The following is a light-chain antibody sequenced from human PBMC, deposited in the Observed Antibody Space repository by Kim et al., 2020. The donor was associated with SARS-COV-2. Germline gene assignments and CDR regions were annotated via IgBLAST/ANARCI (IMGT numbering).Light chain of an antibody. CDR2: SNS. Sequence: QSVLTQTPSVSGIPGQRVTISCSGGSSNIGGNTVNWYRQVPGTAPKLLIHSNSQRHSGVPDRFSGSKSDTSASLAISCLQSEDEAAYYCASWDDRLNAYVFGSGTKVTVL. V-gene: IGLV1-44*01. J-gene: IGLJ1*01. CDR3: ASWDDRLNAYV. CDR1: SSNIGGNT.